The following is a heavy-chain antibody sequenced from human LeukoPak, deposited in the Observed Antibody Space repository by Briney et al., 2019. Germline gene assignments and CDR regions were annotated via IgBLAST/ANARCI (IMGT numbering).Heavy chain of an antibody. D-gene: IGHD1-26*01. V-gene: IGHV3-48*01. CDR1: GFTFSSYA. Sequence: PGGSLRLSCAASGFTFSSYAMSWVRQAPGKGLDWVSYISGSSSTIYYADSVKGRFTISRDNAKNSLYLQMNSLRAEDTAVYYCARDGKVGAAKNWFDPWGQGTLVTVSS. J-gene: IGHJ5*02. CDR2: ISGSSSTI. CDR3: ARDGKVGAAKNWFDP.